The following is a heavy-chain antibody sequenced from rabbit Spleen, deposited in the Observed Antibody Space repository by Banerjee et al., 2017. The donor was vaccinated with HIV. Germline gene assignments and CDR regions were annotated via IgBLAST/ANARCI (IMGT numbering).Heavy chain of an antibody. CDR1: GFAFSSSYY. D-gene: IGHD1-1*01. Sequence: QQQLEESGGGLVKPGGTLTLTCTASGFAFSSSYYMCWVRQAPGKGLEWIGCIYGGSGGGTYYASWAKGRFIMSRTSSTKVTLQMTSLTAADTATYFCARDLVAVIGWNFNLWGPGTLVTVS. V-gene: IGHV1S45*01. J-gene: IGHJ4*01. CDR2: IYGGSGGGT. CDR3: ARDLVAVIGWNFNL.